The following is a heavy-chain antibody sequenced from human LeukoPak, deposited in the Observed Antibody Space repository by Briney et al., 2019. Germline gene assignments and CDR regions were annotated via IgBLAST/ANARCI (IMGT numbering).Heavy chain of an antibody. CDR3: ASPIVGATPDAFDI. CDR2: INPCGGST. V-gene: IGHV1-46*01. D-gene: IGHD1-26*01. Sequence: ASVKVSCKASGYTFTSYYMHWVRQAPGLGLEWMGIINPCGGSTSYAQKFQGRVTMTRDTSTSTVYMELSSLRSEDTAVYYCASPIVGATPDAFDIWGQGTMVTVSS. J-gene: IGHJ3*02. CDR1: GYTFTSYY.